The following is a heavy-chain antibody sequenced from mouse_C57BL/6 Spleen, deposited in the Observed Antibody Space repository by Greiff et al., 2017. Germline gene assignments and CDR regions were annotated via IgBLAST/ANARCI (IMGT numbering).Heavy chain of an antibody. J-gene: IGHJ2*01. CDR2: IAPSDSYT. D-gene: IGHD2-4*01. CDR1: GYTFTSYW. Sequence: QVQLQQPGAELVRPGTSVKLSCKASGYTFTSYWMHWVKQRPGQGLEWIGVIAPSDSYTNYNQKFKGKATLTVDTSSSTAYMQLSSLTSEDSAVYYCARWGLRRGFDYWGQGTTLTVSS. CDR3: ARWGLRRGFDY. V-gene: IGHV1-59*01.